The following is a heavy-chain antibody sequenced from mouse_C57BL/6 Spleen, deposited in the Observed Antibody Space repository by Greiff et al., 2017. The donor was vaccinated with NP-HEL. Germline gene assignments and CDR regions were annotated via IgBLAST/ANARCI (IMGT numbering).Heavy chain of an antibody. V-gene: IGHV1-22*01. CDR2: INPNNGGT. J-gene: IGHJ4*01. CDR3: ARELFYAMDY. Sequence: EVKLMESGPELVKPGASVKMSCKASGYTFTDYNMHWVKQSHGKSLEWIGYINPNNGGTSYNQKFKGKATLTVNKSSSTAYMELRSLTSEDSAVYYCARELFYAMDYWGQGTSVTVSS. CDR1: GYTFTDYN.